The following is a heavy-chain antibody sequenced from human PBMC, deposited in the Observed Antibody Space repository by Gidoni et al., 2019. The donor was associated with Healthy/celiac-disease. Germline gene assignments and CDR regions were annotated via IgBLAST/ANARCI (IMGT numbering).Heavy chain of an antibody. CDR3: ARSDYYAYYGMDV. CDR1: GGSISSGSYY. Sequence: QVQLQESGPGLVKPSQTLSLTCTVSGGSISSGSYYCSWLRQPAGKGLEWIGRIYTSGSTTYNPALKSRVTISVDTSKNQFSLKLSSVTAADTAVYYCARSDYYAYYGMDVWGQGTTVTVSS. D-gene: IGHD3-10*01. CDR2: IYTSGST. J-gene: IGHJ6*02. V-gene: IGHV4-61*02.